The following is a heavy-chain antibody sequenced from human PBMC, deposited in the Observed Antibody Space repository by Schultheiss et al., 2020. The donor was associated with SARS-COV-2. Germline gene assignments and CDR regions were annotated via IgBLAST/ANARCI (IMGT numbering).Heavy chain of an antibody. V-gene: IGHV4-59*12. CDR3: ARDDYMGAGHDY. Sequence: SQTLSLTCTVSGGSISSYYWSWIRQPPGKGLEWIGYIYYSGSTNYNPSLKSRVTISVDTSKNQFSLKLSSVTAADTAVYYCARDDYMGAGHDYWGQGTLVTVSS. CDR2: IYYSGST. D-gene: IGHD1-26*01. J-gene: IGHJ4*02. CDR1: GGSISSYY.